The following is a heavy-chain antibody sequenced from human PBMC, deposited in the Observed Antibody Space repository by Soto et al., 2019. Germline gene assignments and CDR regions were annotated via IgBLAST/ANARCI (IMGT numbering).Heavy chain of an antibody. D-gene: IGHD4-17*01. CDR2: LWNDGYTK. J-gene: IGHJ4*02. CDR1: GFTVSRNG. Sequence: QVQLVQSGGGVVQPGGSLRLSCAASGFTVSRNGMHWVRQAPGKGLEWVAILWNDGYTKYYADSVQGRFAISRDSSKNTLYLQMNSLRVDDTAVYYSARDYGDLGYDSWGQGTLVTVSS. V-gene: IGHV3-33*01. CDR3: ARDYGDLGYDS.